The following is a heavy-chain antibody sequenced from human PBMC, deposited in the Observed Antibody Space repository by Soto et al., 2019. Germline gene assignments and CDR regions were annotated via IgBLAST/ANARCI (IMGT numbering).Heavy chain of an antibody. D-gene: IGHD6-6*01. CDR3: AKGGSSSARYFDR. Sequence: QVQVVESGEAWVKPGGSLRLSGPASGFPFIAKAMNWVRKLPAKGLGWGAIISWDGNNKYYADSVRGRFTISRDTSKNTLFLQMNSLRAEDTAVYYCAKGGSSSARYFDRWGQGTLVTVSS. J-gene: IGHJ5*02. CDR1: GFPFIAKA. V-gene: IGHV3-30*18. CDR2: ISWDGNNK.